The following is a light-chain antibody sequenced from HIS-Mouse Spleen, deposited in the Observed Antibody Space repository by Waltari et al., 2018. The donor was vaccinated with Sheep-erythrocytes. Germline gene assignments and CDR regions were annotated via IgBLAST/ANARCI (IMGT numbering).Light chain of an antibody. CDR2: RNN. CDR1: SSNIGSNY. J-gene: IGLJ2*01. V-gene: IGLV1-47*01. Sequence: QSVLTQPPSASGTPGQRVTIPCSGSSSNIGSNYVYWHQQPPGTAPRLPIYRNNQRSSGVPDRFSGSKSGTSASLSISGPQSEDEADYYCAAWDDSLSGPVFGGGTKLTVL. CDR3: AAWDDSLSGPV.